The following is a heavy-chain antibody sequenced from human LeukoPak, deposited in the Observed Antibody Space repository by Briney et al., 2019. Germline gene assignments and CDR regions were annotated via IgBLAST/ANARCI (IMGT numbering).Heavy chain of an antibody. V-gene: IGHV3-21*04. J-gene: IGHJ6*03. Sequence: PGGSLRLSCAASGFTFSSYSMNWVRQAPGKGLEWVSSISSSSSYIYYADSVKGRFTISRDNAKNSLYLQMNSLRAEDTAVYYCARVRGSGFCSGSSCAKDPGYYYYMDVWGKGTTVTVSS. D-gene: IGHD2-2*01. CDR2: ISSSSSYI. CDR1: GFTFSSYS. CDR3: ARVRGSGFCSGSSCAKDPGYYYYMDV.